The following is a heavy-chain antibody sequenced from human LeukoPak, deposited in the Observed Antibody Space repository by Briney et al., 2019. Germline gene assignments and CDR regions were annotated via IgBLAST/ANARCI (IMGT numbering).Heavy chain of an antibody. CDR2: INPNSGGT. J-gene: IGHJ4*02. CDR3: ARGQQLVRLYY. V-gene: IGHV1-2*02. D-gene: IGHD6-13*01. CDR1: GYTFTGYY. Sequence: ASVKVSCKASGYTFTGYYMHWVRQAPGQGLEWMGWINPNSGGTNYAQKFQGRVTMTRNTSISTAYMELSSLRSEDTAVYYCARGQQLVRLYYWGQGTLVTVSS.